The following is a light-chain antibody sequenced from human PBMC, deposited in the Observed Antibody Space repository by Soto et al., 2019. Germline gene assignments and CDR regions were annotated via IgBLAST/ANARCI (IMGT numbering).Light chain of an antibody. CDR1: SSNIGAGYD. CDR2: GNS. V-gene: IGLV1-40*01. Sequence: QSVLTQPPSVSGAPGQRVTISCTGSSSNIGAGYDVHWYQQLPGTAPKLLIYGNSNRPSGVPDRFSGSKSGTSASLAITGLQAADEADYYCQSYDSSLCGSVVFGGGTKLTVL. J-gene: IGLJ2*01. CDR3: QSYDSSLCGSVV.